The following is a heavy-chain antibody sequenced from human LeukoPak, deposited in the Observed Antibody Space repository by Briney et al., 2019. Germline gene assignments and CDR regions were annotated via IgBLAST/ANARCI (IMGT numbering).Heavy chain of an antibody. CDR3: AVDSSGHHDAFDI. V-gene: IGHV1-58*02. Sequence: EASVKVSCTASGFTFTSSAMQWVRQARGQRLEWIGWIVVGSGNTNYAQKFQERVTITRDMSRSTAYMELSSLRSEDTAVYYCAVDSSGHHDAFDIWGQGTMVTVSS. CDR1: GFTFTSSA. D-gene: IGHD3-22*01. J-gene: IGHJ3*02. CDR2: IVVGSGNT.